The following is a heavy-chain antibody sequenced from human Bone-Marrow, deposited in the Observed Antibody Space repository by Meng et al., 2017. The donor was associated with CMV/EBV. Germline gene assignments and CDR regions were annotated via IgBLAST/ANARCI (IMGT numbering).Heavy chain of an antibody. V-gene: IGHV1-2*02. D-gene: IGHD7-27*01. CDR1: GFTVSSNY. J-gene: IGHJ4*02. CDR3: ARDNNWGPDY. Sequence: GESLKISCAASGFTVSSNYMSWVRQAPGQGLEWMGWIHPHRGDTNYAQQFQGRVTLTRDTSINTGYMELTRLTSDDTAVYYCARDNNWGPDYWGQGTLVTVSS. CDR2: IHPHRGDT.